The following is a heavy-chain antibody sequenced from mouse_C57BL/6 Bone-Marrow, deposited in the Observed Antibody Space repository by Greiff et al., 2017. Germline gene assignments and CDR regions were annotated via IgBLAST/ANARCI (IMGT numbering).Heavy chain of an antibody. CDR3: ARDYYGSSWFDY. J-gene: IGHJ2*01. Sequence: QVQLKHPGAELVKPGASVKMSCKASGYTFTSYWITWVKQRPGQGLEWIGDIYPGSGSTNYNEKFKSKATLTVDTSSSTAYMQLSSLTSEDSAVYYCARDYYGSSWFDYWGQGTTLTVSS. CDR1: GYTFTSYW. V-gene: IGHV1-55*01. CDR2: IYPGSGST. D-gene: IGHD1-1*01.